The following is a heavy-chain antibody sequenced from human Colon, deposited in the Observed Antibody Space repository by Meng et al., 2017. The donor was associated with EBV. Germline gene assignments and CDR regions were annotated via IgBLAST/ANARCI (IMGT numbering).Heavy chain of an antibody. CDR1: VGSRRSRYW. D-gene: IGHD2-21*02. Sequence: GRLQEPGEVLVKTSVTSSRTWSVTVGSRRSRYWWSWVRQPPGKGLECIGEIYHSGSTNYNPSLKSRVTISVDESKNQFSLRLSSVTAADTAVYYCARVGAYCGGDCYHPRWGQGTLVTVSS. J-gene: IGHJ4*02. CDR2: IYHSGST. V-gene: IGHV4-4*02. CDR3: ARVGAYCGGDCYHPR.